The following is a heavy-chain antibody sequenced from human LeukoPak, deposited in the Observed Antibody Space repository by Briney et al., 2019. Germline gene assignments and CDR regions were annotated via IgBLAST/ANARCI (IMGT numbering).Heavy chain of an antibody. CDR3: ARDLYKREGTFDY. V-gene: IGHV3-30-3*01. Sequence: PGRSLRLSCAASGFTFSSYAMHWVRQAPGKGLEWVAVISYDGSNKYYADSVKGRFTTSRDSSKNTLYLQMNSLRAEDTAVYYCARDLYKREGTFDYWGQGTLVTVSS. D-gene: IGHD1-14*01. CDR1: GFTFSSYA. CDR2: ISYDGSNK. J-gene: IGHJ4*02.